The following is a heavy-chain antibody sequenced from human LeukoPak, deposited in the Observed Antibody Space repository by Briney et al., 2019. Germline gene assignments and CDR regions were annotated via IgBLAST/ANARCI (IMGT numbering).Heavy chain of an antibody. CDR2: IYYSGST. V-gene: IGHV4-39*07. CDR3: ARGDCSGSICYSPMDV. D-gene: IGHD2-21*01. CDR1: GGSSSSSSYY. Sequence: PSKTLSLTCTVSGGSSSSSSYYWGWLRQPPGTGLEWIGSIYYSGSTYYNPSLKSRVTISVDTSKNQFSLKVSSVTAADTAVYYCARGDCSGSICYSPMDVWGTGTTVTVSS. J-gene: IGHJ6*03.